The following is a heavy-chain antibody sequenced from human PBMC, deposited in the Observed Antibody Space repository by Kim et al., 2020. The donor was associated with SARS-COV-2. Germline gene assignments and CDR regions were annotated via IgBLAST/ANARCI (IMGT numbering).Heavy chain of an antibody. J-gene: IGHJ6*01. CDR3: ATTYYYDSSGYYLYYYYYGMDV. D-gene: IGHD3-22*01. V-gene: IGHV3-66*01. CDR1: GFTVSSNY. Sequence: GGSLRLSCAASGFTVSSNYMSWVRQAPGKGLEWVSVIYSGGSTYYADSVKGRFTISRDNSKNTLYLQMNSLRAEDTAVYYCATTYYYDSSGYYLYYYYYGMDVWGQGTTVTVSS. CDR2: IYSGGST.